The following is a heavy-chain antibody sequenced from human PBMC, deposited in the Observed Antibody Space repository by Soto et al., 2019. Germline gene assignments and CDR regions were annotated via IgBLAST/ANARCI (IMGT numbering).Heavy chain of an antibody. J-gene: IGHJ4*02. V-gene: IGHV3-23*01. D-gene: IGHD2-15*01. Sequence: PGGSMRLSCAASGLTFNHYAMSWVRQAPGKGLEWVSIIMANGGTFYADSVKGRFTISRDNSKNTVYLQMSSLRVEDTAIYYCAKDYTVAADPSSVILFDYWGQGALVTVSS. CDR2: IMANGGT. CDR1: GLTFNHYA. CDR3: AKDYTVAADPSSVILFDY.